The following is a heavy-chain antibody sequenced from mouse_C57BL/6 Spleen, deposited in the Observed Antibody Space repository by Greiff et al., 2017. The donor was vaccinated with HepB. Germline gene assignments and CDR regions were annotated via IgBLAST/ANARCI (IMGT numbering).Heavy chain of an antibody. D-gene: IGHD1-1*01. CDR2: ISSGGSYT. CDR1: GFTFSSYG. Sequence: EVQRVESGGDLVKPGGSLKLSCAASGFTFSSYGMSWVRQTPDKRLEWVATISSGGSYTYYPDSVKGRFTISRDNAKNTLYLQMSSLKSEDTAMYYCARHGEDYGSSYVGWYFDVWGTGTTVTVSS. J-gene: IGHJ1*03. V-gene: IGHV5-6*01. CDR3: ARHGEDYGSSYVGWYFDV.